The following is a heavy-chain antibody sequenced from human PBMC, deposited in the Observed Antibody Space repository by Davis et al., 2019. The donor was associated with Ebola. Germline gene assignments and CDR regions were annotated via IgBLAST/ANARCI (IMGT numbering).Heavy chain of an antibody. Sequence: GESLKISCAASGFTFSSYWMSWVRQAPGKGLEWVANIKQGGSEKYYVDSVKGRFTISRDNAKNSLYLQMNSLRAEDTAVYYCARGGRYYYDSSGYYHNWFDPWGQGTLVTVSS. J-gene: IGHJ5*02. CDR2: IKQGGSEK. CDR3: ARGGRYYYDSSGYYHNWFDP. CDR1: GFTFSSYW. V-gene: IGHV3-7*01. D-gene: IGHD3-22*01.